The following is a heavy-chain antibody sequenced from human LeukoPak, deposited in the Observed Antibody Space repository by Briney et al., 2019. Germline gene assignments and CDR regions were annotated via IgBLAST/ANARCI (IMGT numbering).Heavy chain of an antibody. J-gene: IGHJ5*02. V-gene: IGHV1-18*01. D-gene: IGHD6-19*01. CDR2: ISAYNGNT. CDR3: ATGQWPTLMFDP. CDR1: GYTFTSYG. Sequence: ASVKVSCKASGYTFTSYGISWVRQAPGQGLEWMGWISAYNGNTNYAQKLQGRVTMTTDTSTSTAYMELSSLRSEDTAVYYCATGQWPTLMFDPWGQGTLVTVSS.